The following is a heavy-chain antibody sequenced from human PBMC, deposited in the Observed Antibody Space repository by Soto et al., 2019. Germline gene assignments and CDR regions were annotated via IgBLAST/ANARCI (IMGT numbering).Heavy chain of an antibody. J-gene: IGHJ5*02. CDR3: VTGYSSRWYWFEP. CDR1: GDTFSGYY. D-gene: IGHD6-13*01. V-gene: IGHV1-2*02. CDR2: INPDSGDT. Sequence: GASVKVSCKASGDTFSGYYIHWVRQARGQGLEWMGWINPDSGDTKSAQKFQGRVTVTRGTSISTAYLELTSLRSDDTGVYYCVTGYSSRWYWFEPWGQGTLVTVSS.